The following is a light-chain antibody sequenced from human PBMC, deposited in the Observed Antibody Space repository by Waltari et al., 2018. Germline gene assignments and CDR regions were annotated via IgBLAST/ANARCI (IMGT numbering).Light chain of an antibody. CDR2: AAS. J-gene: IGKJ1*01. Sequence: DIQMTQSPSSLSASVGDRVTITCRASQSISSYLNWYQQKPGKASKLLIYAASSLQSGVPSRFSGSGSGTDFTLTINSLQPEDVATYYCQQSYSTPPGTFGQGTKVEIK. V-gene: IGKV1-39*01. CDR1: QSISSY. CDR3: QQSYSTPPGT.